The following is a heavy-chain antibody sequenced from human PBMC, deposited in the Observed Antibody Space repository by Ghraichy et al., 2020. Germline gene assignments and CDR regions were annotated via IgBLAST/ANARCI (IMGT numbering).Heavy chain of an antibody. J-gene: IGHJ4*02. Sequence: GESLNISCAASGFTFSSYTLHWVRQAPGKGLEWVAVISYDESNKYYADSVKGRFTISRDNSKNTMYLQMNSLRAEDTAVYYCARVLYQQPSPFDHWGQGTLVTVSS. V-gene: IGHV3-30-3*01. D-gene: IGHD2-2*01. CDR1: GFTFSSYT. CDR2: ISYDESNK. CDR3: ARVLYQQPSPFDH.